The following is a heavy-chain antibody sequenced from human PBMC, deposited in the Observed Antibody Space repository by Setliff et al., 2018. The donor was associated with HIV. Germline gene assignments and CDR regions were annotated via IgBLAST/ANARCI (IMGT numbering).Heavy chain of an antibody. J-gene: IGHJ4*02. CDR2: IYHSGST. D-gene: IGHD3-10*01. CDR1: GGSISSGGYS. CDR3: ARDYGAN. V-gene: IGHV4-30-2*01. Sequence: PSETLSLTCAVSGGSISSGGYSWSWIRQPPGKGLEWIGYIYHSGSTYDNPSLKSRVTISVDRSKNQFSLKLSSVTAADTAVYYGARDYGANWGQGTLVTVSS.